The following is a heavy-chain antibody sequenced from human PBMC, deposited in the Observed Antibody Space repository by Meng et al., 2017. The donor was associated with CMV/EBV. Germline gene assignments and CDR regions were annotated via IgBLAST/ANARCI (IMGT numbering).Heavy chain of an antibody. V-gene: IGHV1-2*02. CDR3: ARNWYSSSSGSFDI. CDR1: GYTFTGYY. J-gene: IGHJ3*02. CDR2: INPNSGGT. D-gene: IGHD6-6*01. Sequence: QVQLVRAGAEVKKPGASVKVSCKASGYTFTGYYMHWVRQAPGQGLEWMGWINPNSGGTNYAQKFQGRVTMTRDTSISTAYMELSRLRSDDTAVYYCARNWYSSSSGSFDIWGQGTMVTVSS.